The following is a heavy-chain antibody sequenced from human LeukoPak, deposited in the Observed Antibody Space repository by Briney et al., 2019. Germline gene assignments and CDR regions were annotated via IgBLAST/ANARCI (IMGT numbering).Heavy chain of an antibody. D-gene: IGHD1-1*01. Sequence: PSETLSLTCTVSGGSINSYYWSWIRQPPGKGLEWIGYIYYSGSTNYNPSLKSRVTISVDTSKNQFSLKLSSVTAADTAVYYCARGVQGFDYWGQGTLVTVSS. J-gene: IGHJ4*02. V-gene: IGHV4-59*01. CDR2: IYYSGST. CDR1: GGSINSYY. CDR3: ARGVQGFDY.